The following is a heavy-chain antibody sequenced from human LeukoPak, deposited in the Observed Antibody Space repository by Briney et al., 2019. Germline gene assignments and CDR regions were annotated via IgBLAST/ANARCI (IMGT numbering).Heavy chain of an antibody. CDR2: IRYDGINK. J-gene: IGHJ4*02. V-gene: IGHV3-30*02. D-gene: IGHD3-10*01. CDR1: GFTFSTHG. CDR3: AKEGDYYGSGSYRDGFDI. Sequence: GGSLRLSCAASGFTFSTHGMHWVRQAPGKGLEWVAFIRYDGINKYYADSVKGRFTISRDSFKNTLYLQMNSLRPEDTAVYYCAKEGDYYGSGSYRDGFDIWGQGTLVTVSS.